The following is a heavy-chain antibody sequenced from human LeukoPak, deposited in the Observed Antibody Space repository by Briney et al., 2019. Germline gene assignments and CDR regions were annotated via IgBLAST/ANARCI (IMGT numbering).Heavy chain of an antibody. Sequence: GGSLRLSCAASGFTFSSYGMSWVRQAPGKGLEWVSSISGSGGSTYYADSVKGRFTISRDNSEKTLYLQMNSLSAEDTAVYYCAKHFGGYGGNSLDYWGQGTLVTVSS. D-gene: IGHD4-23*01. CDR1: GFTFSSYG. V-gene: IGHV3-23*01. J-gene: IGHJ4*02. CDR2: ISGSGGST. CDR3: AKHFGGYGGNSLDY.